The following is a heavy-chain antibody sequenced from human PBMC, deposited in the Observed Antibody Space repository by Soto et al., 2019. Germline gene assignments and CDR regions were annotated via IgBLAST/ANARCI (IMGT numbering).Heavy chain of an antibody. CDR1: GGTFSSYA. Sequence: VKVSCKASGGTFSSYAISWVRQAPGQGLEWMGGIIPIFGTANYAQKFQGRVTITADESTSTAYMELSSLRSEDTAVYYCAIRDPRGLCGGDCYKTPFFDYWGQGTLVTVSS. CDR3: AIRDPRGLCGGDCYKTPFFDY. V-gene: IGHV1-69*13. D-gene: IGHD2-21*02. CDR2: IIPIFGTA. J-gene: IGHJ4*02.